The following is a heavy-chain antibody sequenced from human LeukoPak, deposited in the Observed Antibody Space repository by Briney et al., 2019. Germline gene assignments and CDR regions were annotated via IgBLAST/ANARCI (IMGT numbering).Heavy chain of an antibody. CDR1: GYSFTTYW. CDR3: ARRLPLQNWFDP. Sequence: GESLKISCKGFGYSFTTYWIGWVRQIPGKGLEWMGVIYPGDSDTRYSPSFQGQFTISADKSISTAFLQWSSLKASDAAMYYCARRLPLQNWFDPWGQGTLVTVSS. J-gene: IGHJ5*02. CDR2: IYPGDSDT. V-gene: IGHV5-51*01. D-gene: IGHD3-16*01.